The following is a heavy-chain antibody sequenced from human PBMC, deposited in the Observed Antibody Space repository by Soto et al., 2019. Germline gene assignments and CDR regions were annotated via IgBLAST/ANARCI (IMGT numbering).Heavy chain of an antibody. CDR1: SGSISSSNW. CDR3: ARDKESDDYIWGSYRENAFDI. D-gene: IGHD3-16*01. J-gene: IGHJ3*02. V-gene: IGHV4-4*02. CDR2: IYHSGST. Sequence: QVQLQESGPGLVKPSGTLSLTCAVSSGSISSSNWWSWVRQPPGKGLEWIGEIYHSGSTNYNPSLKSRVTISVDKSKNQFSLKLSSVTAADTAVYYCARDKESDDYIWGSYRENAFDIWGQGTMVTVSS.